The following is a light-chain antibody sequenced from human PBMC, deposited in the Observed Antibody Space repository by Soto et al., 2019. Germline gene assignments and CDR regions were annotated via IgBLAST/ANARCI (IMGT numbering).Light chain of an antibody. CDR3: QQRSNWPYT. Sequence: EIVLTQSPDTLSLSPGEGATLSCRASQSVSSYLAWYQQKPGQAPRVVIYDASNRATGIPARFSGSGSGTDFTLTISSLEPEDFAVYYCQQRSNWPYTFGQGTKVEIK. V-gene: IGKV3-11*01. CDR2: DAS. J-gene: IGKJ2*01. CDR1: QSVSSY.